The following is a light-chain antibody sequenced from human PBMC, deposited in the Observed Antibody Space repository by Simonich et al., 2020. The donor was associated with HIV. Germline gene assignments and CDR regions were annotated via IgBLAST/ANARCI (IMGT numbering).Light chain of an antibody. CDR1: QSVLYSPSNKNY. Sequence: DIVMTQSPDSLAVSLGERATINCKSSQSVLYSPSNKNYLAWYQQKPGQPPKLLIYWASTRESGVPDRFSGSESGTDFTLTISSLQAEDVAVYYCQQYYDTPYTFGQGTKLEIK. CDR2: WAS. V-gene: IGKV4-1*01. J-gene: IGKJ2*01. CDR3: QQYYDTPYT.